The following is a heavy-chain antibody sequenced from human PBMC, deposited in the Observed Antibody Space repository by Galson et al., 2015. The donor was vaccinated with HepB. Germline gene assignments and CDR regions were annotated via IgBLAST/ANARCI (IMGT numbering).Heavy chain of an antibody. CDR2: IDPSDSYT. V-gene: IGHV5-10-1*01. Sequence: QSGAEVKKSGESLRISCQGSGYSFTSYWVSWVRQMPGKGLEWTGRIDPSDSYTSYSPSFQGHVTIPADKSIRSAYLQWSSLKASDTAMYYCARWDSSSWYAFDTWGQGTMVTVS. J-gene: IGHJ3*02. D-gene: IGHD6-13*01. CDR1: GYSFTSYW. CDR3: ARWDSSSWYAFDT.